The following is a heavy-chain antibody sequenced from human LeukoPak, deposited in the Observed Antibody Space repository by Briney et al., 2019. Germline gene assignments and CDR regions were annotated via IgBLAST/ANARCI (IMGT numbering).Heavy chain of an antibody. V-gene: IGHV4-4*07. D-gene: IGHD3-10*01. CDR3: ARGDGRRGGYYYGSGSSPESQTFYYYYGMDV. J-gene: IGHJ6*02. CDR1: GGSISSYY. Sequence: PSETLSLTCTVSGGSISSYYWSWIRQPAGKGLEWIGRIYTSGSTNYNPSLKSRVTMSVDTSKNQFSLKLSSVTAADTAIYYCARGDGRRGGYYYGSGSSPESQTFYYYYGMDVWGQGTTVTVSS. CDR2: IYTSGST.